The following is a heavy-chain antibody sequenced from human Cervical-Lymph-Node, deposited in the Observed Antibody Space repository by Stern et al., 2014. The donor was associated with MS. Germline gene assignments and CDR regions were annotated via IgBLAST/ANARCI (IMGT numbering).Heavy chain of an antibody. J-gene: IGHJ5*02. CDR1: GHSFTSYW. CDR3: ARTRYSSSWYTFDP. D-gene: IGHD6-13*01. CDR2: VDPCASDT. Sequence: VQLGESGAEVKKPGESLKISCTGSGHSFTSYWIAWVRHMPGKGLEWMGIVDPCASDTRYSPSFQGQVSISADKSPSTAYLQWSSLKASDTAMYYCARTRYSSSWYTFDPWGQGTLVTVSS. V-gene: IGHV5-51*03.